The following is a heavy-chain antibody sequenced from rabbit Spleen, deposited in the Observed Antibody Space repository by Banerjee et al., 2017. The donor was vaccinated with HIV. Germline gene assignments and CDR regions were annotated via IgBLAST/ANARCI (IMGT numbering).Heavy chain of an antibody. CDR2: IYSGSSGDT. D-gene: IGHD1-1*01. V-gene: IGHV1S40*01. CDR1: GFSFSNRYY. J-gene: IGHJ4*01. CDR3: ARDLVAVIGWNFNL. Sequence: EESGGGLVKPGASLTLTCTASGFSFSNRYYMCWVRQAPGKGLEWIACIYSGSSGDTYYASWAKGRITISKTSSTTVTLQMTSLTAADTATYFCARDLVAVIGWNFNLWGPGTLVTVS.